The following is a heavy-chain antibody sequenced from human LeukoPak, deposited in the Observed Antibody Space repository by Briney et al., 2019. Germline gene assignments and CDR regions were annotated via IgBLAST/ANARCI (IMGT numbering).Heavy chain of an antibody. CDR2: INTNTGNP. J-gene: IGHJ6*02. D-gene: IGHD3-9*01. V-gene: IGHV7-4-1*02. Sequence: ASAKVSCKASGYTSTSYAMNWVRQAPGQGLEWMGWINTNTGNPTYAQGFTGRFVFSLDTSVSTAYLQISSLKAEDTAVYYCARDRDYYDNSYGMDVWGQGTTVTVSS. CDR1: GYTSTSYA. CDR3: ARDRDYYDNSYGMDV.